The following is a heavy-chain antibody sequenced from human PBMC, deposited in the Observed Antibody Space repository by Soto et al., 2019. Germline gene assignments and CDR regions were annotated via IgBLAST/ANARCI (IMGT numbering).Heavy chain of an antibody. CDR1: GFTFSSYA. CDR3: AKENGYCVRWFEFDD. D-gene: IGHD3-10*01. Sequence: EVQLLESGGGLVQPGGSLRLSCAASGFTFSSYAMSWVRQAPGKGLEWVSAIRGSGGSTYYADSVKGRFTISRDNSKNPLYLHMNSPRAEDTAVYYCAKENGYCVRWFEFDDWGQGTLVTVSS. CDR2: IRGSGGST. J-gene: IGHJ4*02. V-gene: IGHV3-23*01.